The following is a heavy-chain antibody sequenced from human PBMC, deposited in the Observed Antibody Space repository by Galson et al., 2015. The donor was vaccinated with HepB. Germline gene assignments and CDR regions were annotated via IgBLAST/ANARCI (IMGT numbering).Heavy chain of an antibody. Sequence: SLRLSCAASGFTFSSYAMSWVRQAPGKGLEWVSAISGSGGSTYYADSVKGRFTISRDNSKNTLYLQMNSLRAEDTAVYYCAKVGSYGSGRGVDYWGQGTLVTVSS. J-gene: IGHJ4*02. CDR3: AKVGSYGSGRGVDY. V-gene: IGHV3-23*01. CDR1: GFTFSSYA. CDR2: ISGSGGST. D-gene: IGHD3-10*01.